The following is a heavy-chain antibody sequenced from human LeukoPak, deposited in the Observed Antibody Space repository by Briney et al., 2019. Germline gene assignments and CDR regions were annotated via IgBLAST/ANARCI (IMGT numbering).Heavy chain of an antibody. D-gene: IGHD2-21*01. J-gene: IGHJ3*02. CDR2: IYPGGSDT. CDR1: GYTFSSNW. V-gene: IGHV5-51*01. Sequence: GESLKISCKASGYTFSSNWIGWVRQMPGKGLELMGIIYPGGSDTRYSPSFQGQVTISVDKSISTAYLQWSSLKASDTAKYYCARHRAGIYSRNHAFDIWGQGTMVTVSS. CDR3: ARHRAGIYSRNHAFDI.